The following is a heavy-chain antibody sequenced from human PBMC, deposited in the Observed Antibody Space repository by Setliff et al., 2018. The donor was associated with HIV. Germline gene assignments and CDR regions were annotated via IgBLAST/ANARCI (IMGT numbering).Heavy chain of an antibody. D-gene: IGHD2-8*01. CDR2: IIPILGIA. Sequence: GASVKVSCKASGGTFSSYAISWVRQAPGQGLEWMGGIIPILGIANYAQKFQGRVTITADESTSTAYMELSSLRSEDTAVYYCASQEWLPHMLSKGAFDIWGQGTMVTVSS. CDR1: GGTFSSYA. V-gene: IGHV1-69*10. J-gene: IGHJ3*02. CDR3: ASQEWLPHMLSKGAFDI.